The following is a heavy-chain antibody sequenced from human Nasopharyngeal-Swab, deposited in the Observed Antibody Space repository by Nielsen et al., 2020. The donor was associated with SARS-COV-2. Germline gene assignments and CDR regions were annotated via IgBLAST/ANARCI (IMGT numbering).Heavy chain of an antibody. D-gene: IGHD4-17*01. Sequence: GGSLRLSCAASGFTLSSYGMHWVRQAPGKVLEGVAVISYDGSNKYYADSVKGRFTITRDNSKNTLYLQMNSLRAEDTAVDYWGKDLFRDYGGYYYYGMDVWGQGTTVTVSS. V-gene: IGHV3-30*18. CDR3: GKDLFRDYGGYYYYGMDV. CDR2: ISYDGSNK. J-gene: IGHJ6*02. CDR1: GFTLSSYG.